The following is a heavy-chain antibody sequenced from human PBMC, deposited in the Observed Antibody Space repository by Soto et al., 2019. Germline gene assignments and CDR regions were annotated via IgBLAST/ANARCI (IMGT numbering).Heavy chain of an antibody. Sequence: QVQLQQWGAGLLKPSETLSLTCAVYGGSFSGYYWSWIRQPPGKGLEWIGEINHSGSTNYNPSLKGGIVIGVEAYTNQFSLKLSFVTAADTAVYYCARSTPSYYYYDSSGPFDYWGQGTLVTVSS. D-gene: IGHD3-22*01. CDR3: ARSTPSYYYYDSSGPFDY. J-gene: IGHJ4*02. V-gene: IGHV4-34*01. CDR1: GGSFSGYY. CDR2: INHSGST.